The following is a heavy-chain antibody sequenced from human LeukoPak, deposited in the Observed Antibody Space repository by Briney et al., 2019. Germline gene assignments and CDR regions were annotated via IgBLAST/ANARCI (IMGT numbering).Heavy chain of an antibody. V-gene: IGHV3-23*01. D-gene: IGHD3-22*01. CDR3: AKDPYYYDSSGPFQH. Sequence: GGSLRLSCAASGFTFSSYAMSWVRQAPGKGLEWVSGISGSGGSTYYADSVKGRFTISRDNSKNTLYLQMNSLRAEDTAVYYCAKDPYYYDSSGPFQHWGQGTLVTVSS. CDR1: GFTFSSYA. CDR2: ISGSGGST. J-gene: IGHJ1*01.